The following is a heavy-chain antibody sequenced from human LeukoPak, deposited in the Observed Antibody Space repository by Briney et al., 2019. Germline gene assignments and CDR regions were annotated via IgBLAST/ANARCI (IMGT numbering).Heavy chain of an antibody. D-gene: IGHD3-10*01. CDR3: ARGGYYGGSGTYGFFDY. CDR1: GYKFISYA. J-gene: IGHJ4*03. CDR2: INTDTGNP. V-gene: IGHV7-4-1*02. Sequence: ASVKVSCKGSGYKFISYAMNWVRQAPGQGPEWMGWINTDTGNPTYARGFTGQYVFSVDTSVTTAYLQINSLRTEDTAVYYCARGGYYGGSGTYGFFDYWGQGRLVTVPS.